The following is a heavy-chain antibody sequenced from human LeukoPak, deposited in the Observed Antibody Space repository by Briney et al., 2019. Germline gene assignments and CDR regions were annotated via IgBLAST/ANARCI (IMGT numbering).Heavy chain of an antibody. V-gene: IGHV3-48*03. Sequence: GGSLRLSCAASGFTFSSYEMNRVRQAPGKGLEWVSYISSSGSTIYYADSVKGRFTISRDNAKNSLYLQMNSLRAEDTAVYYCARDPDRYGSGSYYNVVYFQHWGQGTLVTVSS. J-gene: IGHJ1*01. CDR2: ISSSGSTI. CDR3: ARDPDRYGSGSYYNVVYFQH. CDR1: GFTFSSYE. D-gene: IGHD3-10*01.